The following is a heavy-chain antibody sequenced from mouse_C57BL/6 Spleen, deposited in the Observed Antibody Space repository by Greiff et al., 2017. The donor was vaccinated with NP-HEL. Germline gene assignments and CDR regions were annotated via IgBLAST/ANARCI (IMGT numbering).Heavy chain of an antibody. D-gene: IGHD2-10*02. Sequence: EVMLVESGGGLVKPGGSLKLSCAASGFTFSSYAMSWVRQTPEKRLEWVATISDGGSYTYYPDNVKGRFTISRDNAKNNPYLQMSHLKSEDTAMYYCARDRGYDAMDYWGQGTSVTVSA. V-gene: IGHV5-4*01. CDR2: ISDGGSYT. CDR1: GFTFSSYA. J-gene: IGHJ4*01. CDR3: ARDRGYDAMDY.